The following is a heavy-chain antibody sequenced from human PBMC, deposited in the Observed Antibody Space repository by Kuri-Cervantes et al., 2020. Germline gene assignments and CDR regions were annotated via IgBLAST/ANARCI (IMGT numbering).Heavy chain of an antibody. Sequence: GESLKISCAASGFTVSGNFMGWVRQAPGKGLEWVSIIYIAGNTYYADSVKGRFTISRDNSKNTLYLQMNSLRAEDTAVYYCAKSVRGWSGYYYFDYWGQGTLVTVSS. J-gene: IGHJ4*02. CDR1: GFTVSGNF. D-gene: IGHD3-3*01. CDR3: AKSVRGWSGYYYFDY. CDR2: IYIAGNT. V-gene: IGHV3-53*01.